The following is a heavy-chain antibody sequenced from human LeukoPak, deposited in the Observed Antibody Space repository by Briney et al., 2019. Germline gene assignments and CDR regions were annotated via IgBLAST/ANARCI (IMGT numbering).Heavy chain of an antibody. Sequence: PGRSLRLSCAASGFTFSSYGMHWVRQAPGKGLEWVAVIWYDGSNKYYAASVKGRFTISRDNSKNTLYLQMNSLRAEDTAVYYCARSQGSSWYGYYYYYGMDVWGQGTTVTVSS. V-gene: IGHV3-33*01. J-gene: IGHJ6*02. D-gene: IGHD6-13*01. CDR3: ARSQGSSWYGYYYYYGMDV. CDR1: GFTFSSYG. CDR2: IWYDGSNK.